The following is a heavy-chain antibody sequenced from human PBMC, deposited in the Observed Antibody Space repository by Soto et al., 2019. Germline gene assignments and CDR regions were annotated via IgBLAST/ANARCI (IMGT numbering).Heavy chain of an antibody. CDR3: ARAHVGYYLDY. D-gene: IGHD2-15*01. CDR2: INHSGST. CDR1: GGSFSGYY. Sequence: QVQLQQWGAGLLKPSETLSLTCAVYGGSFSGYYWSWIRQPPGKGLEWIGEINHSGSTNYNPSLKRRVTISLDTSNNQFSLKLSSVTAADTAVYYCARAHVGYYLDYCVQGTLVTVSS. J-gene: IGHJ4*02. V-gene: IGHV4-34*01.